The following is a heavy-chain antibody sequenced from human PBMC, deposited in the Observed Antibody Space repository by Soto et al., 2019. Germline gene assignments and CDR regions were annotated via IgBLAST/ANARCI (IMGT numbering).Heavy chain of an antibody. J-gene: IGHJ4*02. CDR2: AYHNGLT. CDR3: ARDAAVPGESDKFDY. Sequence: SETLSLTCAVSCDSVTSNVWWSWVRQPPGKGLEWIGEAYHNGLTDYNPSLKSRVTMSVDTSKNEFSLKLTSLTAADTAIYYCARDAAVPGESDKFDYWGQGTLVTVSS. CDR1: CDSVTSNVW. D-gene: IGHD6-19*01. V-gene: IGHV4-4*02.